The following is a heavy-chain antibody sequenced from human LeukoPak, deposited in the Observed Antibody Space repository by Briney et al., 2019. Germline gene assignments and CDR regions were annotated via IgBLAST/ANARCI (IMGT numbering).Heavy chain of an antibody. J-gene: IGHJ4*02. CDR2: IYSGGST. V-gene: IGHV3-66*01. Sequence: GGSLRLSCAASGFTVSSNYMSWVRQAPGKGLEWVSVIYSGGSTYYADSVKGRFTISRDNSKNTLYLQMNSLRAEDTAVYYCARVAAAGRAAYFDYWGQGTLVTVSS. CDR1: GFTVSSNY. D-gene: IGHD6-13*01. CDR3: ARVAAAGRAAYFDY.